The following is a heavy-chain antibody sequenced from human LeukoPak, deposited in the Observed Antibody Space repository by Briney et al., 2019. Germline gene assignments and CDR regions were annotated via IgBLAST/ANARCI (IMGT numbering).Heavy chain of an antibody. CDR2: IRGSGSTP. V-gene: IGHV3-23*01. D-gene: IGHD3-22*01. J-gene: IGHJ4*02. Sequence: GGSLRLSCAASGFTFSSYAMSWVRQAPGKGLEWAPAIRGSGSTPYYADSVKGRFTISRDNSKNTLYLQMNSLRAEDTAVYYCAKPSYYDSSGCFDCWGQGTLVTVSS. CDR1: GFTFSSYA. CDR3: AKPSYYDSSGCFDC.